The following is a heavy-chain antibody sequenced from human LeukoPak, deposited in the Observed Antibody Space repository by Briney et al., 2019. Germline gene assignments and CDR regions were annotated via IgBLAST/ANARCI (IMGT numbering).Heavy chain of an antibody. CDR3: ARDGYSSGWYDY. CDR1: GGSISSYY. V-gene: IGHV4-59*01. CDR2: IHDSGST. J-gene: IGHJ4*02. Sequence: SETLSLACTVSGGSISSYYWIWIRQSPGKELEWIGHIHDSGSTTYNPSLKSRVTISVDTPKNQFSLKLSSVTAADTAVYYCARDGYSSGWYDYWGQGTLVTVSS. D-gene: IGHD6-19*01.